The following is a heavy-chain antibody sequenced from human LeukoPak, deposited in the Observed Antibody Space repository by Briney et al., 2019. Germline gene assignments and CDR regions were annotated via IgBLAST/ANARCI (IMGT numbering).Heavy chain of an antibody. V-gene: IGHV4-39*01. Sequence: SETLSLTCSVSGGSISSSSYYWGWIRQSPGTGLDWIGSISYSGWSYSDPSLKSRATISVDTSKNQFSLKLTSVTAADTAVYYCARQNCTLTSCYDYYHYHMDVWGKGTAVTISS. CDR3: ARQNCTLTSCYDYYHYHMDV. CDR2: ISYSGWS. D-gene: IGHD2-2*01. CDR1: GGSISSSSYY. J-gene: IGHJ6*03.